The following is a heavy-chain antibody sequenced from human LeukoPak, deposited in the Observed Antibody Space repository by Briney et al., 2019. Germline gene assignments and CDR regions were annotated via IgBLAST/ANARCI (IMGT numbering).Heavy chain of an antibody. J-gene: IGHJ4*02. CDR1: GFTFSSYE. V-gene: IGHV3-48*03. D-gene: IGHD6-13*01. CDR2: ISSSGSAI. CDR3: ARELKSSSWYFFDY. Sequence: GGPLRLSCAASGFTFSSYEMNWVRQAPGKGLEWISYISSSGSAIYYADSVKRRFTFSRDNAKNSLYLQMNSLSAEDTAVYYCARELKSSSWYFFDYWGQGTLVTVSS.